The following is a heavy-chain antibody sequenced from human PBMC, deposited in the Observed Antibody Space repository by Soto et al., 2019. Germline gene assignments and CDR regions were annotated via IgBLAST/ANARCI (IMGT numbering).Heavy chain of an antibody. CDR1: GFTFISYS. Sequence: PGGSLRHSCAASGFTFISYSMNLVRQAPGKGLEWVSYISSSSNTIYYADSVKGRFTISRDNAKNSLYLQMNSLRDEDTAVYYCARGFSYYYYGMDVWGQGTTVTVSS. V-gene: IGHV3-48*02. CDR2: ISSSSNTI. CDR3: ARGFSYYYYGMDV. J-gene: IGHJ6*02.